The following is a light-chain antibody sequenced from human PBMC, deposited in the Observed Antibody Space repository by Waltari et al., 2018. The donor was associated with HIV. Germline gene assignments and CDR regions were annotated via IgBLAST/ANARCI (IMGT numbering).Light chain of an antibody. Sequence: QPDLTPSPSASGTPGQRITISCSGSRATIQRNSVHCYKHFPGATPKVLIYKDNERPSGVPDRISGSKSGTSASLLISGLRSDDEADYYCAVWDESLDGWLFGGGTKLTVL. CDR2: KDN. CDR1: RATIQRNS. CDR3: AVWDESLDGWL. J-gene: IGLJ3*02. V-gene: IGLV1-47*01.